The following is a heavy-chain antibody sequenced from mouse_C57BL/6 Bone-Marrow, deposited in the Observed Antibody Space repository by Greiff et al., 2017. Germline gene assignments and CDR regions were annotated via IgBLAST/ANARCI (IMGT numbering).Heavy chain of an antibody. CDR2: IYWDDDK. Sequence: QVTLKECGPGILQSSQTLSLTCSFSGFSLSTSGMGVSWIRQPSGKGLEWLAHIYWDDDKRYNPSLKSRLTISKDTSRNQVFLKITSVDTADTATYYCARRETYYYGSSLYFDVWGTGTTVTVSS. CDR3: ARRETYYYGSSLYFDV. J-gene: IGHJ1*03. CDR1: GFSLSTSGMG. V-gene: IGHV8-12*01. D-gene: IGHD1-1*01.